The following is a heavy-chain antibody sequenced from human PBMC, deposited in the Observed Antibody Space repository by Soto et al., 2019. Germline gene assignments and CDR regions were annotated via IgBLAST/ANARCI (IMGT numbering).Heavy chain of an antibody. CDR2: IYTSGST. V-gene: IGHV4-61*02. J-gene: IGHJ6*02. D-gene: IGHD6-13*01. Sequence: SETLSLTCTVSGGSISSGGYYWSWIRQPAGKGLEWIGRIYTSGSTNYNPSLKSRVTMSVDTSKNQFSLKLSSVTAADTAVYYCARGDSSSWYDYYYYGMDVWGQGTTVTVSS. CDR3: ARGDSSSWYDYYYYGMDV. CDR1: GGSISSGGYY.